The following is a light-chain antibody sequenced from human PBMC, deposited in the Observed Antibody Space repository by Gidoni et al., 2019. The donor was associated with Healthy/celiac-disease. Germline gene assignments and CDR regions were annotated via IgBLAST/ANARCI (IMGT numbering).Light chain of an antibody. Sequence: DIQMTQSPSSLSASVGDRVTIPCRASQSISSYLNWYQQKPGKAPKLPIYAASSLQSGVPSRLSGSGSGKDFTLTISSLQPEDFATYYCQQSNSTPWTFGQGTKVEIK. CDR1: QSISSY. V-gene: IGKV1-39*01. CDR3: QQSNSTPWT. J-gene: IGKJ1*01. CDR2: AAS.